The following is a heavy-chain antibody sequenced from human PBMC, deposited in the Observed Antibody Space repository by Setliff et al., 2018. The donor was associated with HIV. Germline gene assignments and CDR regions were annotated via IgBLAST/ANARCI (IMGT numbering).Heavy chain of an antibody. Sequence: LSLTCSVSGGSISSSNYYGGWIRQPPGKGLEWIGSFYYSGNTYYSPSLKSRVTISVDTSKNQFSLKLSSVIAADTAVYYCARHAAGPDGPFDYWGQGTLVTVSS. V-gene: IGHV4-39*01. CDR3: ARHAAGPDGPFDY. CDR2: FYYSGNT. J-gene: IGHJ4*02. CDR1: GGSISSSNYY.